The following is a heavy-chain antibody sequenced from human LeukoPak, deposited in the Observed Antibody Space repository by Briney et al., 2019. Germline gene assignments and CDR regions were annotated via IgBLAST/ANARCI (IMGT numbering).Heavy chain of an antibody. Sequence: GGSLRLSCAASGFTVSKNYMNWVRQAPGKGLEWVSVIYSGGSTYYADSVKGRFTISRDNSKNTLYLQMNSLRAEDTAVYYCAREQTFPYFDSWGQGTLVTVSS. J-gene: IGHJ4*02. V-gene: IGHV3-66*01. CDR1: GFTVSKNY. D-gene: IGHD3-16*01. CDR2: IYSGGST. CDR3: AREQTFPYFDS.